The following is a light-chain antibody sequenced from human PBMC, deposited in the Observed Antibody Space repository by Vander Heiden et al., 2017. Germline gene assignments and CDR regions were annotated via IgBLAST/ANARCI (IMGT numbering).Light chain of an antibody. CDR1: SSDVGSYNL. V-gene: IGLV2-23*02. Sequence: QSALTQPASVSGSPGQSITISCTGTSSDVGSYNLVSWYQQHPGKAPKLMIDEVSKRPSGVSNRFSGSKSGNTASLTISRLQAEDDADYYCCSYAGSSTWVFGGGTKLTVL. CDR2: EVS. CDR3: CSYAGSSTWV. J-gene: IGLJ3*02.